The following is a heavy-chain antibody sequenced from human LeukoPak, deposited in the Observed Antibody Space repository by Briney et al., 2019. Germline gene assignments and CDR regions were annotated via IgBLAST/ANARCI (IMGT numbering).Heavy chain of an antibody. J-gene: IGHJ4*02. CDR2: ISSSSSYI. D-gene: IGHD6-13*01. Sequence: TGGSLRLSCAASGFTFSSYSMNWVRQAPGKGLVWVSSISSSSSYIYYADSVKGRFTISRDNAKNSLYLQMNSLRAEDTAVYYCAREGIAAAGIDYWGQGTLVTVSS. CDR1: GFTFSSYS. V-gene: IGHV3-21*01. CDR3: AREGIAAAGIDY.